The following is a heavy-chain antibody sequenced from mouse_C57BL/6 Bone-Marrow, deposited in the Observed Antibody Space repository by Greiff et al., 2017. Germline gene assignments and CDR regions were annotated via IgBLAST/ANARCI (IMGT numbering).Heavy chain of an antibody. V-gene: IGHV7-1*01. Sequence: EVMLVESGGGLVQSGRSLRLSCATSGFTFSDFYMEWVRQAPGKGLEWIAASRNKANDYTTEYSASVKGRFIVSRDTSQSILYLQMNALRAEDTAIDDRARDAAGTSKEDWGQGTSVTVSS. CDR2: SRNKANDYTT. CDR3: ARDAAGTSKED. J-gene: IGHJ4*01. CDR1: GFTFSDFY. D-gene: IGHD4-1*01.